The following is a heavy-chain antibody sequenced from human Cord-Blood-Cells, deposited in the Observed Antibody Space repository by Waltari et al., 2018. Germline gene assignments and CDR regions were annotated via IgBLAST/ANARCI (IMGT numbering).Heavy chain of an antibody. J-gene: IGHJ3*02. V-gene: IGHV3-9*01. CDR1: GFTFADYA. D-gene: IGHD6-13*01. CDR3: AKDYGSSWYAFDI. CDR2: ISWNSGSI. Sequence: EVQLVESGGGLVQPGRSLRLSCAASGFTFADYAMHWVRQAPGKGLEWVSGISWNSGSIGYADSVKGRFTISRDNAKNSLYLQMNSLRAEDTALYYCAKDYGSSWYAFDIWGQGTMVTVSS.